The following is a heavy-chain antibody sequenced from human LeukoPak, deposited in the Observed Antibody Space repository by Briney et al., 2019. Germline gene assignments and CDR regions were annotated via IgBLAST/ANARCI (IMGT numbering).Heavy chain of an antibody. CDR2: IREDGSDD. CDR1: GFTFRHYY. J-gene: IGHJ4*02. V-gene: IGHV3-7*03. CDR3: ARGDGYYFGF. Sequence: GGSLRLPCAVSGFTFRHYYTNWVRLAPGKGLAWVANIREDGSDDTYEASVKGRFTISRDNARNSLFLQMNSLRAEDTAVYYCARGDGYYFGFWGQGTPVTVSS.